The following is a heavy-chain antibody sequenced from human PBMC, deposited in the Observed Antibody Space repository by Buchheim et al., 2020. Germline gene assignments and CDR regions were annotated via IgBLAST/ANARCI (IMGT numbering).Heavy chain of an antibody. CDR2: IKQDGSEK. D-gene: IGHD6-19*01. V-gene: IGHV3-7*01. CDR1: GFTFSSYW. J-gene: IGHJ6*02. CDR3: ARVSSGWLYYYYYYGMDV. Sequence: EVQLVESGGGLVQPGGSLRLSCAASGFTFSSYWMSWVRQAPGKGLEWVANIKQDGSEKYYVDSVKGRFTIYRDNAKDSLYMQMNSLRAEDTAVYYCARVSSGWLYYYYYYGMDVWGQGTT.